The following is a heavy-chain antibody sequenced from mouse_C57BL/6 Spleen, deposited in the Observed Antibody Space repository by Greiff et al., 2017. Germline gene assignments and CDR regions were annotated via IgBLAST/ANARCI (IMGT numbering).Heavy chain of an antibody. J-gene: IGHJ1*03. V-gene: IGHV2-5*01. Sequence: SPAQSLEWLGVIWRGGSTDYNAAFMSRLSITKDNSKSQVFFKMNSLQADDTAIYYCAAYDYDGYFDVWGTGTTVTVSS. CDR2: IWRGGST. D-gene: IGHD2-4*01. CDR3: AAYDYDGYFDV.